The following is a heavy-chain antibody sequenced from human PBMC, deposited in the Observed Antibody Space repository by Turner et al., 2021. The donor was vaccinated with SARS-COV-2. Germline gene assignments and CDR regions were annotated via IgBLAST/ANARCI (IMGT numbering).Heavy chain of an antibody. CDR2: IRSKAYGGTT. CDR1: GFTFGDYA. CDR3: TSDSSGYYGEGGDY. J-gene: IGHJ4*02. D-gene: IGHD3-22*01. Sequence: EVQLVESGGGLVQPGRSLRLSCTASGFTFGDYAMSWFRQAPGKGLGWVGFIRSKAYGGTTEYAASVKGRFTISRDDSKSIAYLQMNSLKTEDTAVYYCTSDSSGYYGEGGDYWGQGTLVTVSS. V-gene: IGHV3-49*03.